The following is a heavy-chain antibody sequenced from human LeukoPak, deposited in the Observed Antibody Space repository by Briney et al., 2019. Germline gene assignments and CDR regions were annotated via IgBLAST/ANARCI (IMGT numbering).Heavy chain of an antibody. Sequence: TGGSLRLSCAASGFTFSDYTMDWIRQAPGKGLEWVSALSGSGSTTYYADSVRGRFTISRDNSKNILYLQMNSLRAEDTAVYYCTNYEYIPGRERADVRGQGTTVTVSS. J-gene: IGHJ6*02. D-gene: IGHD3-10*01. V-gene: IGHV3-23*01. CDR2: LSGSGSTT. CDR3: TNYEYIPGRERADV. CDR1: GFTFSDYT.